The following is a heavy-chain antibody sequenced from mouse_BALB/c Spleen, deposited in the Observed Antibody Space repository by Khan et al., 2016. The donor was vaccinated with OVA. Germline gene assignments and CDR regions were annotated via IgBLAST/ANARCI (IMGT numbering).Heavy chain of an antibody. V-gene: IGHV1S81*02. D-gene: IGHD2-4*01. CDR3: ARLLNYVDC. CDR2: INPSNGRT. CDR1: GYTLTSYW. Sequence: QVRLQQSGAELVNPGASVNLSCKASGYTLTSYWMHWVKQRPGQGLEWIGEINPSNGRTNYNEKVKSKATLTVDKSSSTADMQLSRPTSEDSAVYYGARLLNYVDCRGQGTSHTV. J-gene: IGHJ2*03.